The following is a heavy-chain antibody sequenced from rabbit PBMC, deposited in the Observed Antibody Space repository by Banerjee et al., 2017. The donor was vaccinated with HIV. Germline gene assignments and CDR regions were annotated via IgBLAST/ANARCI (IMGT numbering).Heavy chain of an antibody. CDR3: ARSYWSSAWNPFNL. Sequence: QQQLEESGGDLVKPGASLTLTCTASGIDFSSSYWICWVRQAPGKGLEWIACIYTSIGNTYYASWAKGRFTISKTSSTTVTLQMTSLTAADTATYFCARSYWSSAWNPFNLWGPGTLVTVS. CDR2: IYTSIGNT. J-gene: IGHJ4*01. CDR1: GIDFSSSYW. D-gene: IGHD4-1*01. V-gene: IGHV1S45*01.